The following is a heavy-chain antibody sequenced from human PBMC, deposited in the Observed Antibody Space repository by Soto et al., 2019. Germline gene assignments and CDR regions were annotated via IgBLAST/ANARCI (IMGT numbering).Heavy chain of an antibody. J-gene: IGHJ6*02. Sequence: ASVKVSCKASGYTFTSYAMHWVRQAPGQRLEWMGWINAGNGNTKYSQKFQGRVTITRDTSASTAYMELSSLRSEDTAVYYCARDLIFGVVMPLYGMDVWGQGTTVTVSS. CDR3: ARDLIFGVVMPLYGMDV. V-gene: IGHV1-3*01. CDR1: GYTFTSYA. D-gene: IGHD3-3*01. CDR2: INAGNGNT.